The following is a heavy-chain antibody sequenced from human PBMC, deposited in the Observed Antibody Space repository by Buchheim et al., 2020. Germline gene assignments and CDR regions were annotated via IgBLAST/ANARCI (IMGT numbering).Heavy chain of an antibody. CDR1: GFMFDTYM. V-gene: IGHV3-7*01. D-gene: IGHD2-15*01. CDR3: ARYHLCSRGKCQYHGMDV. CDR2: IGGDGGEK. J-gene: IGHJ6*02. Sequence: EVQLVESGGGLVQPGGSLRLSCAASGFMFDTYMMTWVRQAPGKGLEWVANIGGDGGEKNYADSVRGRLTISRDNAKTSLFLQMNSLRAEDTAVYYCARYHLCSRGKCQYHGMDVWGQGTT.